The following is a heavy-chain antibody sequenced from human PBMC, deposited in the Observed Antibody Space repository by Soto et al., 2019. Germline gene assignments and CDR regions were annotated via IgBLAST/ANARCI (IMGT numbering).Heavy chain of an antibody. V-gene: IGHV4-59*01. CDR2: IYYSGST. CDR3: ARTEDYYYGMDV. Sequence: ETLSLTCTVSGGSISSYYWSWIRQPPGKGLEWIGYIYYSGSTNYNPSLKSRVTISVDTSKNQFSLKLSSVTAADTAVYYCARTEDYYYGMDVWGQGTTVTVSS. CDR1: GGSISSYY. J-gene: IGHJ6*02.